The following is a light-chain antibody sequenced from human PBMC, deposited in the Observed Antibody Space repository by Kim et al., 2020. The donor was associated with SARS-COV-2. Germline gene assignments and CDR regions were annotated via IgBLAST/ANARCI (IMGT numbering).Light chain of an antibody. Sequence: VALGQTARITCGGNSFGSINVHWYQQKPGQAPLLVIYRHSNRPAGIPARFSGSNAGTTATLTISRAQAGDEADYYCQVWDSSTVVFGGGTQLTVL. V-gene: IGLV3-9*01. J-gene: IGLJ2*01. CDR2: RHS. CDR1: SFGSIN. CDR3: QVWDSSTVV.